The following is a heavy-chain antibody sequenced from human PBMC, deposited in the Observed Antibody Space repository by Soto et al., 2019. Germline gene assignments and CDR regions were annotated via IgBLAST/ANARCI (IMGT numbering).Heavy chain of an antibody. CDR2: ISGSDGST. CDR1: GFSFSSYA. Sequence: DVQLLESGGGLVEPGGSLRLSCVASGFSFSSYAMSWVRQAPGRGLEWVSVISGSDGSTYYADSVKGRFTISRDNSKNTLYLQMNSLRAEDTAVYYCAKESTVVPGYWGQGTLVTVSS. V-gene: IGHV3-23*01. D-gene: IGHD2-15*01. J-gene: IGHJ4*02. CDR3: AKESTVVPGY.